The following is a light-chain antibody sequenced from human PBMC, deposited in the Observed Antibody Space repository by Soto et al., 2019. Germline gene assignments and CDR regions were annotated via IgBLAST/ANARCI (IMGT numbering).Light chain of an antibody. Sequence: DIQMTQSPSSLSAYLGDRVTITCRASQGISNYLAWYQQKPGRLPKLLLFGASTLQSGVPARFSGSGSGTLFTLTISSLQPEDFATYSCQQSYNSPQTFGQGTKVDI. CDR3: QQSYNSPQT. J-gene: IGKJ1*01. CDR2: GAS. CDR1: QGISNY. V-gene: IGKV1-27*01.